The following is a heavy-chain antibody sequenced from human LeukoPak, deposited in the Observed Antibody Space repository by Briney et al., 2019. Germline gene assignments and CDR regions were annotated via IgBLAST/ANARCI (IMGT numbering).Heavy chain of an antibody. V-gene: IGHV3-23*01. J-gene: IGHJ4*02. CDR2: SGGDGRT. CDR3: AKAQLGGYNYAPLDS. CDR1: RFPFSIYG. Sequence: GGSLRLSCSASRFPFSIYGMNWVRQAPGKGLEWVSVSGGDGRTYYADSVRGRFTISRDDSKNTLYLQMNSLRAEDTAVYYCAKAQLGGYNYAPLDSWGQGTLVTVSS. D-gene: IGHD5-18*01.